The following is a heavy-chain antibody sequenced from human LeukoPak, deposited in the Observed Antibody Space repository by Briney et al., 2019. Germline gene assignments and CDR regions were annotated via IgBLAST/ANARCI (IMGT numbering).Heavy chain of an antibody. CDR2: ISYDGSNK. J-gene: IGHJ4*02. CDR3: AEGDYYDSSGYYPNFDY. Sequence: GGSLRLSCAASGFTFSDYYMSWIRQAPGKGLEWVAVISYDGSNKYYADSVKGRFTISRDNSKNTLYLQMNSLRAEDTAVYYCAEGDYYDSSGYYPNFDYWGQGTLVTVSS. V-gene: IGHV3-30*03. D-gene: IGHD3-22*01. CDR1: GFTFSDYY.